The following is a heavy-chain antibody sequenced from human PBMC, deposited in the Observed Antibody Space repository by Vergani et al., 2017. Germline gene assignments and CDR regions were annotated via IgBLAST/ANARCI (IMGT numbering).Heavy chain of an antibody. D-gene: IGHD1-1*01. CDR3: AKDLSTGTTWTLNYYYYGMDV. CDR2: IRYDGSNK. Sequence: QVQLVESGGGVVQPGGSLRLSCAASGFTFSSYGMHWVRQAPGKGLEWVAFIRYDGSNKYYADSVKGRFTISRDNSKNTLYLQMNSLRAEDTAVYYCAKDLSTGTTWTLNYYYYGMDVWGQGTTVTVSS. CDR1: GFTFSSYG. V-gene: IGHV3-30*02. J-gene: IGHJ6*02.